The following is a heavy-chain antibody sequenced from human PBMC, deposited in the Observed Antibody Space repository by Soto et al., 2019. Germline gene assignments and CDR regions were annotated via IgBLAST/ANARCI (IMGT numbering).Heavy chain of an antibody. CDR1: GFTFSSYW. CDR2: IKQDGSEK. Sequence: EVQLVESGGGLVQPGGSLRLSWAASGFTFSSYWMSWVRQAPGKGLERVANIKQDGSEKYYVDSVKGRFTISRDNAKNSLYLQMNSLSAEDTAVFYCVRVGRLGGYWGQGTLVTVSS. J-gene: IGHJ4*02. CDR3: VRVGRLGGY. D-gene: IGHD3-16*01. V-gene: IGHV3-7*03.